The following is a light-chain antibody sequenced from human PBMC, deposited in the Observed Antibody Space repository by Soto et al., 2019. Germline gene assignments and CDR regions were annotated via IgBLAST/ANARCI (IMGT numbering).Light chain of an antibody. J-gene: IGKJ2*01. CDR3: KDYSINPMYT. V-gene: IGKV1-5*01. Sequence: DIPMTQSPSTLSASVGDRVTITCRASQSISDWLAWYQQKPGKAPKLLIYDASSLESGVPTRFSGSGSGTEYLHTISACKPENFAPYYGKDYSINPMYTLGKGTKL. CDR2: DAS. CDR1: QSISDW.